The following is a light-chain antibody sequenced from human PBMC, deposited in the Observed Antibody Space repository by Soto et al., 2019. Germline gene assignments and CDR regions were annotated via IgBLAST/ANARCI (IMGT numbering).Light chain of an antibody. Sequence: EIVMTQSPATLSVSPGERATLSCRASQSVSSNLAWYQQKPGQAPRLLIYGASTRATGIPARFSGSGSGTESTLTISSLQSEDFAVYYCQQYDNFHMRQLTFGGGTKVDI. CDR1: QSVSSN. J-gene: IGKJ4*01. CDR2: GAS. CDR3: QQYDNFHMRQLT. V-gene: IGKV3-15*01.